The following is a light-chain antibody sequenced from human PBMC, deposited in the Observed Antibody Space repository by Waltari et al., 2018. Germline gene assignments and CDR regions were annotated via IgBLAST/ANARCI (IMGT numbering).Light chain of an antibody. CDR1: QSVGIN. J-gene: IGKJ1*01. CDR3: HQYNNWPPGGT. V-gene: IGKV3-15*01. Sequence: EIVMTQSPAALSVSPGERATLSCRASQSVGINLACYQQKPGQAPRLLISTASTRATGIPARFSGSWSGTEFTLTINSLQSEDSAIYYCHQYNNWPPGGTFGQGTKVELK. CDR2: TAS.